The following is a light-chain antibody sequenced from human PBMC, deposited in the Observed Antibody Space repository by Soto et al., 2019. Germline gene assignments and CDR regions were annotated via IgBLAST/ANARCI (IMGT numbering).Light chain of an antibody. CDR2: LGS. CDR3: MQVLQPPLT. CDR1: QSLLQSNGNNF. V-gene: IGKV2-28*01. Sequence: DLVMTQSPLSLRVTPGEPASISCRSSQSLLQSNGNNFLDWYLQRPGQSPQLLIYLGSNRAAGVPDRFSGSGSGTDFTLKISRVEAEDVGIYYCMQVLQPPLTFGGGTKVEIK. J-gene: IGKJ4*01.